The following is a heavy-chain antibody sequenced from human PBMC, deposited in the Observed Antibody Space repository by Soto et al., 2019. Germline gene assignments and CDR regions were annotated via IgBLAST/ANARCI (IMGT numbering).Heavy chain of an antibody. Sequence: GASVKVSCKAPGYTFTSYGISWVRQAPGQGLEWMGWISAYNGNTNYAQKLQGRVTMTTDTSTSTAYMELRSLRSDDTAVYYCARDYIVVVPAAKPRPGRFDPWGQGTLVTVSS. CDR2: ISAYNGNT. V-gene: IGHV1-18*01. CDR3: ARDYIVVVPAAKPRPGRFDP. D-gene: IGHD2-2*02. J-gene: IGHJ5*02. CDR1: GYTFTSYG.